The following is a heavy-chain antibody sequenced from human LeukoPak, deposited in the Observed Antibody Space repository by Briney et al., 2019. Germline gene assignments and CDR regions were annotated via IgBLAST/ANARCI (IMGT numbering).Heavy chain of an antibody. J-gene: IGHJ4*02. Sequence: ASVKVSCKASGYTFTTYYMHWVRQAPGQGLEWMGIINPSGGSTSYAQKFQGRVTMTRDTSTSTVYMELSSLRSEDTAVYYCARASDSSGYYAPQHYFDYRGQGTPVTVSS. CDR3: ARASDSSGYYAPQHYFDY. D-gene: IGHD3-22*01. CDR1: GYTFTTYY. V-gene: IGHV1-46*03. CDR2: INPSGGST.